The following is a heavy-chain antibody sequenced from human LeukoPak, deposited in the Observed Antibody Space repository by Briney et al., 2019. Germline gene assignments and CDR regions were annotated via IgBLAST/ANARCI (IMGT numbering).Heavy chain of an antibody. V-gene: IGHV7-4-1*02. CDR2: INTNSGKP. Sequence: ASVKVSCKASGYSFTSYAMNWVRQAPGQGLEWMGWINTNSGKPTYAQGFTGRFVFSLDTSVSTAYLQISSLKAEDTAVYYCARRADYYGSGSYYQPYNWFDPWGQGTLVTVSS. D-gene: IGHD3-10*01. CDR3: ARRADYYGSGSYYQPYNWFDP. CDR1: GYSFTSYA. J-gene: IGHJ5*02.